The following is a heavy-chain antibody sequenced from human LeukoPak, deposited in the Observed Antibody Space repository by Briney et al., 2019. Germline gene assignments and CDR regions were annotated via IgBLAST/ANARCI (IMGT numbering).Heavy chain of an antibody. J-gene: IGHJ3*02. CDR3: TTGLRNAFDI. V-gene: IGHV1-24*01. CDR1: GYIPSKLS. D-gene: IGHD3-16*01. Sequence: ASVKVSCKVSGYIPSKLSMHWVRQAPGKGLEWMGGFDPEDGETIYAQKFQGRVTMTDDISTDIAYMDLSSLRSEDTAVYYCTTGLRNAFDIRGQGTMVTVSS. CDR2: FDPEDGET.